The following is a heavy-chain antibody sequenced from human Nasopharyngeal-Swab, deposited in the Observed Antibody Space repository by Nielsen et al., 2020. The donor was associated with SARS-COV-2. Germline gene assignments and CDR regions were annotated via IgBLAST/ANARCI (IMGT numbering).Heavy chain of an antibody. CDR2: ISYDGSNK. CDR3: AVFDLVLWFGDLLLGQDLGMDV. D-gene: IGHD3-10*01. V-gene: IGHV3-30-3*01. Sequence: GGSLRLSCAASGLSFSSFAMHWVRQAPGKGLEWVALISYDGSNKYYADSVKGRFTISRDNFKSTLYLHLSSLRPEDTAIYYCAVFDLVLWFGDLLLGQDLGMDVWGQGTTVTVSS. CDR1: GLSFSSFA. J-gene: IGHJ6*02.